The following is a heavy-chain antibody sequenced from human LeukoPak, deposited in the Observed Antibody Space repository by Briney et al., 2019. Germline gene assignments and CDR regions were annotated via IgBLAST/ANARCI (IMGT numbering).Heavy chain of an antibody. Sequence: KTSETLSLTCAVYGGSFSGYYWSWLRQPPGKGLEWFGEINHSGSTNYNPSLKSRVTISVDTSKNQFSLKLSSVTAADTAVYYCARGRLPYGGKKAFDIWGQGTMVTVSS. V-gene: IGHV4-34*01. CDR2: INHSGST. J-gene: IGHJ3*02. CDR1: GGSFSGYY. D-gene: IGHD4-23*01. CDR3: ARGRLPYGGKKAFDI.